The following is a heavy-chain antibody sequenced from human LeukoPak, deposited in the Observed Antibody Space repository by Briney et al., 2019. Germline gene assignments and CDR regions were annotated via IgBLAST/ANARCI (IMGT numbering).Heavy chain of an antibody. D-gene: IGHD1-14*01. CDR2: ISRSGRTI. J-gene: IGHJ4*02. CDR1: GFTFSSYE. V-gene: IGHV3-48*03. Sequence: GGSLRLSCAASGFTFSSYEMNWVRQAPGKGLEWVSYISRSGRTIYYADSVKGRFTISRDNAKNSLYLQMNSLRAEDTAVYYCARDTRRIPGDYWGQGTLVTVSS. CDR3: ARDTRRIPGDY.